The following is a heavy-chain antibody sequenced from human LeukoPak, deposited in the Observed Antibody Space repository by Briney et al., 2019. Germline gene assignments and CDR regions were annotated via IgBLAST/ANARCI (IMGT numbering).Heavy chain of an antibody. CDR2: ISGSGGST. CDR3: AKGTRHSSSWFLFDY. D-gene: IGHD6-13*01. CDR1: GFTFSSHA. J-gene: IGHJ4*02. V-gene: IGHV3-23*01. Sequence: GSLRLSCAASGFTFSSHAMSWVRQAPGKGLEWVSSISGSGGSTYYADSVKGRFTTSRDNSKNTLYLQMNSLRGDDTAVYYCAKGTRHSSSWFLFDYWGQGTLVTVSS.